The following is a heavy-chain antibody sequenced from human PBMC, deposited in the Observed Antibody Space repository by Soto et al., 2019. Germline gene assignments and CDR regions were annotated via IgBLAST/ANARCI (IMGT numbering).Heavy chain of an antibody. Sequence: QVQLQESGPGLVEPSQTLSLTCTVSGGSIRSGGYYWSWIRQHPGKGLEWIGYISYTGYTYYNPSLKSRTIISVDTSKNQFSLKLSSVTAADTAVYYCARGVLIWGQGTMVTVSS. CDR1: GGSIRSGGYY. V-gene: IGHV4-31*03. CDR2: ISYTGYT. CDR3: ARGVLI. J-gene: IGHJ3*02.